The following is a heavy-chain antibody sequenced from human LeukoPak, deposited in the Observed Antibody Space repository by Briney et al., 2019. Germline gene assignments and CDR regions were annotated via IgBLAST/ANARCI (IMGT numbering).Heavy chain of an antibody. D-gene: IGHD3-16*01. Sequence: GASVKVSCKTSGYTFTGYYMHWVRQAPGQGLEWMGWINPNTGGTNYAQKFQGRVTMTRDTSISTDYMELSRLRYDDTAVYYCARPIPRGFGFDIWGQGTMVTVSS. V-gene: IGHV1-2*02. J-gene: IGHJ3*02. CDR2: INPNTGGT. CDR3: ARPIPRGFGFDI. CDR1: GYTFTGYY.